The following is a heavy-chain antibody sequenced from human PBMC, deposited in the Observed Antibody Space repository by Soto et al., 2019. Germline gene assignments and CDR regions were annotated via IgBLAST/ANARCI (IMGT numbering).Heavy chain of an antibody. CDR3: ARLTLEWLL. CDR2: IYYSGST. V-gene: IGHV4-39*01. J-gene: IGHJ4*02. CDR1: GGSINSSNYY. D-gene: IGHD3-3*01. Sequence: PSETLSLTCTVSGGSINSSNYYWGWIRQPPGKGLEWIGSIYYSGSTYYNPSLKSRLTISVDTSKNQFSLKLSSVTAADTAVYYCARLTLEWLLWGQGTLVTVSP.